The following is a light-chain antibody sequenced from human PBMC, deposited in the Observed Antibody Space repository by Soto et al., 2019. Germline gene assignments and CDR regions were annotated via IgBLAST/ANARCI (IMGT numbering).Light chain of an antibody. CDR1: QSISSY. J-gene: IGKJ4*01. CDR3: QQSYSTPRT. V-gene: IGKV1-39*01. CDR2: AAS. Sequence: DIQMTQSPSSLSASVGDRVTITCRASQSISSYLNWYQQKPGKAPKLLIYAASSLQSGVPSRFSGSGSGTDFTLPIRSLQPEDFATYYCQQSYSTPRTFGGGTKVEIK.